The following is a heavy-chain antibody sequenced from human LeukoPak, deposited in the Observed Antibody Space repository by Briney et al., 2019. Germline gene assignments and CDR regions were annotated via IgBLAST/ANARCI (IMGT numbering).Heavy chain of an antibody. CDR1: GFSFSSNW. D-gene: IGHD3-10*01. V-gene: IGHV3-74*01. J-gene: IGHJ6*03. Sequence: GGSLRLSCVGSGFSFSSNWMYWVRQPPGKGLEWVSRISGDGRTPHYAGSVQGRFTVSRDNAKNTLYLQMNTLRAEDTAVYCCAREVEKVPPTMGTYYCYYMDVWGKGTSVTVSS. CDR3: AREVEKVPPTMGTYYCYYMDV. CDR2: ISGDGRTP.